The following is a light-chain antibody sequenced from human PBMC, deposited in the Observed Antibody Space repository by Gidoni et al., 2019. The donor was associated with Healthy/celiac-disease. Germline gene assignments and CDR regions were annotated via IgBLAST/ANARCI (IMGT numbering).Light chain of an antibody. CDR1: QSVLYSSNNKNY. CDR3: QQYDSTSWT. V-gene: IGKV4-1*01. Sequence: IVMTQSPDSLAVSLGERATINCKSSQSVLYSSNNKNYLAWYQQKPGQPPKLLIYWASTRESGVPDRFSGSGSGTDFTLTISSLQAEDVAVYYCQQYDSTSWTFXXXTKVEIK. CDR2: WAS. J-gene: IGKJ1*01.